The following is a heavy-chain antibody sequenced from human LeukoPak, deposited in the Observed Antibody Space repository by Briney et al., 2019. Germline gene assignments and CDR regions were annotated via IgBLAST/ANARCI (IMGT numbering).Heavy chain of an antibody. V-gene: IGHV1-24*01. CDR3: AREGRDHDAFDI. Sequence: GASVKVSCKVSGYTLTELSMHWVRQAPGKGLEWMGGFDPEDGETIYAQKFQGRVTMTRDTSISTAYMELSRLRSDDTAVYYCAREGRDHDAFDIWGQGTMVTVSS. CDR1: GYTLTELS. CDR2: FDPEDGET. J-gene: IGHJ3*02.